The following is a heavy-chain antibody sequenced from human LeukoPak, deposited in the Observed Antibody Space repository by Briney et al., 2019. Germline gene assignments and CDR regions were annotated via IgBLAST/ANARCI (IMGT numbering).Heavy chain of an antibody. Sequence: ASVKVSCKASGCSFSNYGISWVRQAPGQGLEWMGWISGYNGNTNYAQKFQGRVTMTTDTSTSAAYMELRSLRSDDTAVYYCARDCGYQCLFDYWGQGTLVTVSS. CDR2: ISGYNGNT. J-gene: IGHJ4*02. V-gene: IGHV1-18*01. CDR1: GCSFSNYG. CDR3: ARDCGYQCLFDY. D-gene: IGHD5-12*01.